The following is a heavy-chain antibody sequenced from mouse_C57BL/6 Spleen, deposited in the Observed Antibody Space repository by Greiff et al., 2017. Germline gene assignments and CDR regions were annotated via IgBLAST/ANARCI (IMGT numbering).Heavy chain of an antibody. V-gene: IGHV8-12*01. CDR1: GFSLSTSGMG. CDR2: IYWDDAK. D-gene: IGHD2-3*01. J-gene: IGHJ3*01. CDR3: ARSYDARGFAY. Sequence: QVTLKESGPGILQSSQSLSLTCSFSGFSLSTSGMGVSWLRPPPGKGLDWLAHIYWDDAKRYNPFLKSRLTISKDTSRNQLFLKITSVDTADTDTNYCARSYDARGFAYWGQGTLVTVSA.